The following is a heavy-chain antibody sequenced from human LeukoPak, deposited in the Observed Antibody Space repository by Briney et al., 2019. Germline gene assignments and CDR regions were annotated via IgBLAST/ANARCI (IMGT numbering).Heavy chain of an antibody. J-gene: IGHJ4*02. CDR1: GFTFSSYG. V-gene: IGHV3-30*02. D-gene: IGHD3-22*01. CDR2: IRYDGSNK. Sequence: GGSLRLSCAASGFTFSSYGMHWVRQAPGKGLEWVAFIRYDGSNKYYADSVKGRFTISRDNSKNTLYLQMNSLRAEDTAVYYCARGQTYYYDSKAGGWDYWGQGTLVTVSS. CDR3: ARGQTYYYDSKAGGWDY.